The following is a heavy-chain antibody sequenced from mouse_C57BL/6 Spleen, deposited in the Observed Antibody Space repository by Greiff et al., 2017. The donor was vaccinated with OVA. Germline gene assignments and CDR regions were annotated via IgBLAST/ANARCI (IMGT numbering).Heavy chain of an antibody. Sequence: QVQLQQPGAELVKPGASVKLSCKASGYTFTSYWMQWVKQRPGQGLEWIGEIDPSDSYTNYNQKFKGKATLTVDTSSSTAYMQLSSLTSEDSAVYYCASESNYAYWGQGTLVTVSA. V-gene: IGHV1-50*01. CDR3: ASESNYAY. CDR2: IDPSDSYT. J-gene: IGHJ3*01. CDR1: GYTFTSYW. D-gene: IGHD2-5*01.